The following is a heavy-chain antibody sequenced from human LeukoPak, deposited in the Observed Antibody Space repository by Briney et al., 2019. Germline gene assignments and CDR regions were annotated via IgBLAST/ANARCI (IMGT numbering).Heavy chain of an antibody. D-gene: IGHD3-22*01. Sequence: PSETLSLTCTVSGGSISSGGYYWSWIRQPPGKGLEWIGEINHSGSTNYNPSLKSRVTISVDTSKNQFSLKLSSVTAADTAVYYCARWSGWLPKLVGYYFDYWGQGTLVTVSS. CDR3: ARWSGWLPKLVGYYFDY. J-gene: IGHJ4*02. CDR1: GGSISSGGYY. CDR2: INHSGST. V-gene: IGHV4-39*07.